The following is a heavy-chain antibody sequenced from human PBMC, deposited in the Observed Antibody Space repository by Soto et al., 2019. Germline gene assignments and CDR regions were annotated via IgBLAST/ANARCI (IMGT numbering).Heavy chain of an antibody. CDR1: GFTFSSYS. V-gene: IGHV3-23*01. Sequence: XESLRLSCAASGFTFSSYSMSWVRQAPGKGLEWVSGISGSGGSTYYADSVKGRFTISRDNSKNTLYLQMNSLRAEDTAVYYCAKDTVDARVRDAFDVWAQGTMVTVSS. J-gene: IGHJ3*01. CDR3: AKDTVDARVRDAFDV. CDR2: ISGSGGST. D-gene: IGHD3-10*01.